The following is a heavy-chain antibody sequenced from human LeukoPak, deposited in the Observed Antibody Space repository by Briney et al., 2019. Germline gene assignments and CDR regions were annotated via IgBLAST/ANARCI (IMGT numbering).Heavy chain of an antibody. D-gene: IGHD3-10*01. CDR1: GFTFSSYA. J-gene: IGHJ3*02. Sequence: PGGSLRLSCAASGFTFSSYAMHWVRQAPGKGLEYASAISSNGDSTYYANSVKGRFTISRDNSKNTLYLQMGSLRAEDMAVYYCARERRGGDAFDIWGQGTMVTVSS. V-gene: IGHV3-64*01. CDR3: ARERRGGDAFDI. CDR2: ISSNGDST.